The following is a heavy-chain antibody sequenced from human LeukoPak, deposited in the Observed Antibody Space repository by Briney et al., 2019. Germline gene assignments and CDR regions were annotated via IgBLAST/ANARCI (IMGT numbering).Heavy chain of an antibody. V-gene: IGHV4-38-2*01. CDR1: GYSISSGYY. D-gene: IGHD3-3*01. Sequence: SETLSLTCAVSGYSISSGYYWGWIRQPPGKELEWIGEINHSGSTNYNPSLKSRVTISVDTSKNQFSLKLSSVTAADTAVYYCARGGYDFWSGYYPNFDYWGQGTLVTVSS. CDR2: INHSGST. CDR3: ARGGYDFWSGYYPNFDY. J-gene: IGHJ4*02.